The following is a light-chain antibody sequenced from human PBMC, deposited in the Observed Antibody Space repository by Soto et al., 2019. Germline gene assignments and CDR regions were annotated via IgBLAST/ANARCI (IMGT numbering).Light chain of an antibody. Sequence: EIVLTQSPGTLSLSPGERATLSCRASQSVSSSYLAWYQQKPGQAPRHLIYGASGRATGIPDRFSGSGSGTDFTLTIRRLEPEDFAVYYCQQYGSSPFTFGPGTKVDIK. CDR1: QSVSSSY. CDR2: GAS. CDR3: QQYGSSPFT. V-gene: IGKV3-20*01. J-gene: IGKJ3*01.